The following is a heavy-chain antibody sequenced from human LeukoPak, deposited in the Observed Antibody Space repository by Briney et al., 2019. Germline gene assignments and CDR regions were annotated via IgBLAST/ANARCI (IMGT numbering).Heavy chain of an antibody. CDR1: GDSLSSYY. CDR2: IFYSGST. CDR3: ARALGYSSPDAFDI. D-gene: IGHD6-13*01. J-gene: IGHJ3*02. V-gene: IGHV4-59*01. Sequence: SETLSLTCTVSGDSLSSYYWTWIRQPPGKGLEWIGYIFYSGSTNYNPSLKSRVTISVDTSKNQSSLKLSSVTAADTAVYYCARALGYSSPDAFDIWDQGTMVTVSS.